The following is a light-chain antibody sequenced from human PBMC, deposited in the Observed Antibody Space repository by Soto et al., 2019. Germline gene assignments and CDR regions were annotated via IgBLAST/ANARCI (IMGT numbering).Light chain of an antibody. V-gene: IGLV2-8*01. CDR1: SSDVGGYNY. Sequence: QSAPTQPPSASGSPGQSVTFSCTGTSSDVGGYNYVSWYQQYPGKAPKLMIYEVYKRHSGVPDRFSGSKYGNTASLTVSGLQPEDEADYYCSAYAGSSTWVFGGGTKVTVL. CDR2: EVY. CDR3: SAYAGSSTWV. J-gene: IGLJ2*01.